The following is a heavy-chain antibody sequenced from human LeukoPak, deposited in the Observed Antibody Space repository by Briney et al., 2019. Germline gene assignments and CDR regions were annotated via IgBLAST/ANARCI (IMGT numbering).Heavy chain of an antibody. V-gene: IGHV5-51*01. CDR3: ARLPYYYDSSGYQASDY. J-gene: IGHJ4*02. CDR2: IYPGDSDT. Sequence: GESLKISCKGSGYSFTNYWIAWVRQMPGKGLEWMGIIYPGDSDTRYSPSFQGEVTISADKSISNAYLQWSSLKASDSAMYYFARLPYYYDSSGYQASDYWGQGTLVSVSS. CDR1: GYSFTNYW. D-gene: IGHD3-22*01.